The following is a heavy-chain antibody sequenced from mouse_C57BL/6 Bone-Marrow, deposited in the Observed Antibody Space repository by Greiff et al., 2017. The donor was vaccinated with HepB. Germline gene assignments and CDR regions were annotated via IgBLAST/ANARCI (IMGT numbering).Heavy chain of an antibody. Sequence: DVMLVESEGGLVQPGSSMKLSCTASGFTFSDYYMAWVRQVPEKGLEWVANINYDGSSTYYLDSLKSRFIISRDNAKNILYLQMSSLKSEDTATYYCARDMDYGSSPYWYFDVWGTGTTVTVSS. J-gene: IGHJ1*03. CDR1: GFTFSDYY. CDR2: INYDGSST. CDR3: ARDMDYGSSPYWYFDV. V-gene: IGHV5-16*01. D-gene: IGHD1-1*01.